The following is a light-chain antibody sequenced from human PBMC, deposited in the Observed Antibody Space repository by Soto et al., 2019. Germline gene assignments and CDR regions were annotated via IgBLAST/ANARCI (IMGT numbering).Light chain of an antibody. CDR1: QSVNNFY. Sequence: EIVLTQSPGTLSLSPGEIATLSCRSSQSVNNFYLAWFQQKPGQAPRLLIYGASTRATGIPDRFSGSGSGTDFTLTISRLEPEDFAVYYCQQYGSSPKTFGQGSKVDI. V-gene: IGKV3-20*01. J-gene: IGKJ1*01. CDR3: QQYGSSPKT. CDR2: GAS.